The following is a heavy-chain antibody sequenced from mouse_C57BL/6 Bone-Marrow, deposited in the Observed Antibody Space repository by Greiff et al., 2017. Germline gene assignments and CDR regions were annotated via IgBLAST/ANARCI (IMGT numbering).Heavy chain of an antibody. Sequence: QVHVKQSGAELARPGASVKLSCKASGYTFTSYGISWVKQRTGQGLEWIGEIYPRSGNTYYNEKFKGKATLTADKSSSTAYMELRSLTSEDSAVYFCARRDSNHDYWGQGTTLTVSS. CDR1: GYTFTSYG. CDR2: IYPRSGNT. V-gene: IGHV1-81*01. CDR3: ARRDSNHDY. J-gene: IGHJ2*01. D-gene: IGHD2-5*01.